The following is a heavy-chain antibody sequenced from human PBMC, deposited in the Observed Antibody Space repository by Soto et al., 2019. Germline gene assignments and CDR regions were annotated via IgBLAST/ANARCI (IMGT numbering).Heavy chain of an antibody. D-gene: IGHD1-26*01. CDR1: GGTFSSYA. Sequence: QVQLVQSGAEVKKPGSSVKVSCKASGGTFSSYAISWVRQAPGQGLEWMGGIIPIFGTANYAQKFQGRVTITADESTSTAYMGLSSLRSEDTAVYYCARFRVGARHYYYGMDVWGQGTTVTVSS. CDR2: IIPIFGTA. J-gene: IGHJ6*02. CDR3: ARFRVGARHYYYGMDV. V-gene: IGHV1-69*01.